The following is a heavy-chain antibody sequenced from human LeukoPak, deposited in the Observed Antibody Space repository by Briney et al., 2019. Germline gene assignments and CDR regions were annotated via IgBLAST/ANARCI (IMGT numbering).Heavy chain of an antibody. J-gene: IGHJ4*02. V-gene: IGHV3-30*02. CDR3: AKEGWLQFALDY. D-gene: IGHD5-24*01. Sequence: GGSLRLSCAASGFTFSSYGMHWVRQAPGKGLEWVAFIRYDGSNKYYADSVKGRFTISRDNSKNTLYLQMNSLRAEDTAVYYCAKEGWLQFALDYWGQGTLVTVSS. CDR1: GFTFSSYG. CDR2: IRYDGSNK.